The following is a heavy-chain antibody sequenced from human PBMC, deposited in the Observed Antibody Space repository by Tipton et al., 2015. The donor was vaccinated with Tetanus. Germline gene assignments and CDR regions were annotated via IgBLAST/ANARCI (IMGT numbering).Heavy chain of an antibody. CDR1: GSSITSTTHY. V-gene: IGHV4-39*01. Sequence: TLSLTCTVSGSSITSTTHYWGWIRQAPGKGLEWIGIIYYSGSTYYNASLRSRVTISVDTSKNQFSLQLRSVTAADTAVCYCARQDTLNYYYVGYFHDWGQGTLVTVSS. D-gene: IGHD3-22*01. J-gene: IGHJ1*01. CDR2: IYYSGST. CDR3: ARQDTLNYYYVGYFHD.